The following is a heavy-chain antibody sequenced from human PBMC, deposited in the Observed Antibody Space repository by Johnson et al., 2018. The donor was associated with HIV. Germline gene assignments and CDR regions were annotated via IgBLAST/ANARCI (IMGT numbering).Heavy chain of an antibody. CDR1: RFTFSSYG. CDR3: ARDKRDYDFWGGDAFDI. CDR2: ISYDGSNK. V-gene: IGHV3-30*03. D-gene: IGHD3-3*01. Sequence: QVQLVESGGGVVQPGRSLRLSCAASRFTFSSYGMHWVRQAPGKGLEWVAVISYDGSNKYYTDSVKGRFTISRDNSKNTLYLQMNSLRAEDTAVYYCARDKRDYDFWGGDAFDIWGQGTMVTVSS. J-gene: IGHJ3*02.